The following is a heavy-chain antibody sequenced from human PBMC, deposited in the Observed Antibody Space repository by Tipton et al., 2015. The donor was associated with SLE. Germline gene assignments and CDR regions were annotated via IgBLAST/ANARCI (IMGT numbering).Heavy chain of an antibody. D-gene: IGHD2-15*01. V-gene: IGHV3-30*02. CDR1: GFTFSTYS. CDR2: IRYDGANK. J-gene: IGHJ4*02. CDR3: ARGRGYYFDY. Sequence: SLRLSCAASGFTFSTYSMNWVRQAPGKGLEWLAFIRYDGANKYYADSVKDRFSISRDHYKNTLYLQMNSLSAEDTAVYYCARGRGYYFDYWGQGTLVTVSS.